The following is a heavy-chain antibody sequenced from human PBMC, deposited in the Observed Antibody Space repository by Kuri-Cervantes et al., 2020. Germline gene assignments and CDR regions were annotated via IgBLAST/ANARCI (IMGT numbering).Heavy chain of an antibody. CDR1: GFTFSTYA. J-gene: IGHJ4*02. D-gene: IGHD3-22*01. CDR2: ISGSGGST. Sequence: GGSLRLSCAASGFTFSTYAMTWVRQAPGKGLEWVSAISGSGGSTSYADSVKGRFTISRDNSKNTLYLQMNSLRVEDTAVYYCAKDPGDSNYYLDYWGQGTLVTVSS. V-gene: IGHV3-23*01. CDR3: AKDPGDSNYYLDY.